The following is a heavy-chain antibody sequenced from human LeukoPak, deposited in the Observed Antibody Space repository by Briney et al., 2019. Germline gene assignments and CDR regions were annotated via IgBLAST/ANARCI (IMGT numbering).Heavy chain of an antibody. Sequence: PGGSLRLSCAASGFTFSSYSMNWVRQAPGKGLEWVSSISSSSSYIYYADSVKGRFTISRDNAKNSLYLQMNSLRAEDTAVYYCARQAILTGYSINWFDPWGQGTLVTVSS. CDR3: ARQAILTGYSINWFDP. CDR1: GFTFSSYS. CDR2: ISSSSSYI. J-gene: IGHJ5*02. V-gene: IGHV3-21*01. D-gene: IGHD3-9*01.